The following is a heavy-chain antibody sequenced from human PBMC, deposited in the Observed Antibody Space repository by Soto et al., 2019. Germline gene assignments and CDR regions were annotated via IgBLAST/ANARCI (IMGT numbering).Heavy chain of an antibody. Sequence: QVQLQESGPGLVKPSQTLSLTCTVSGGSISSGGYYWSWIRQHPGRGLEWIGYIYYSGSTYYNPSLKSRVTISVDTSKNQFSLKLSSVTAADTAVYYCAREHYDYVWGSRSVGDHYFDYWGQGTLVTVSS. D-gene: IGHD3-16*01. CDR3: AREHYDYVWGSRSVGDHYFDY. V-gene: IGHV4-31*03. CDR2: IYYSGST. CDR1: GGSISSGGYY. J-gene: IGHJ4*02.